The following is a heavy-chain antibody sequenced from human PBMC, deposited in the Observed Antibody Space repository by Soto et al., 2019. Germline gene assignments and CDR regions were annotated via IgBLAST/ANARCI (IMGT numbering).Heavy chain of an antibody. J-gene: IGHJ6*02. V-gene: IGHV4-59*01. CDR2: IYYSGST. D-gene: IGHD2-15*01. CDR1: GGSISSYY. CDR3: ARALLGYCSGGSCYGRGAYYYYGMDV. Sequence: SETLSLTCTVSGGSISSYYWSWIRQPPGKGLEWIGYIYYSGSTNYNPSLKSRVTISVDTSKNQFSLKLSSATAADTAVYYCARALLGYCSGGSCYGRGAYYYYGMDVWGQGTTVTVSS.